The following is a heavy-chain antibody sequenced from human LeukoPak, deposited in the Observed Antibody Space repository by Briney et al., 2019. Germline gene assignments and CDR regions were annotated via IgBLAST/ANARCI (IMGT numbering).Heavy chain of an antibody. J-gene: IGHJ4*02. D-gene: IGHD3-9*01. V-gene: IGHV1-2*02. CDR3: ARGILTGYYDYGY. CDR2: INPNSGGT. Sequence: ASVKVSCKASGYTFTGYYMHWVRQAPGQGLEWMGWINPNSGGTNYAQKFQGRVTMTRDTSISTAYMELSRLRSDDTAAYYCARGILTGYYDYGYWGQGTLVTVSS. CDR1: GYTFTGYY.